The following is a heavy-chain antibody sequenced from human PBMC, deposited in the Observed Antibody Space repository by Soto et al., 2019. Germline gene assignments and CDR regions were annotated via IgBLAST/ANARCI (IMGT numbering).Heavy chain of an antibody. CDR1: GFTFSSYA. V-gene: IGHV3-23*01. D-gene: IGHD6-19*01. Sequence: PGGSLRLSCAASGFTFSSYAMSWVRQAPGKGLEWVSAISGSGGSTYYADSVKGRFTISRDNSKNTLYLQMNSLRAEDTAVYYCAKTEYSSGWYLDYFDYWGQGTLVTVSS. CDR2: ISGSGGST. J-gene: IGHJ4*02. CDR3: AKTEYSSGWYLDYFDY.